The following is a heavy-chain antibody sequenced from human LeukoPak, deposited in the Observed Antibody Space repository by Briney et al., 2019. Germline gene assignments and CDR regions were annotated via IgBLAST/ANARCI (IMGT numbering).Heavy chain of an antibody. D-gene: IGHD5-18*01. CDR1: GFTFSSYA. Sequence: GRSLRLSCAASGFTFSSYAMHWVRQAPGKGLEWVAVISYDGSNKYYADSVKGRFTISRDNSKNTLYLQMNNLRAEDTAVYYCARSAVDTAMVTVYWGQGTLVTVSS. CDR2: ISYDGSNK. V-gene: IGHV3-30-3*01. J-gene: IGHJ4*02. CDR3: ARSAVDTAMVTVY.